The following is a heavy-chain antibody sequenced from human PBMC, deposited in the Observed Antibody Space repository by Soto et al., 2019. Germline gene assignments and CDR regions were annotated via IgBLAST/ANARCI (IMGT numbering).Heavy chain of an antibody. CDR3: ARSHGGGYYSAY. D-gene: IGHD3-22*01. J-gene: IGHJ4*02. CDR2: ISAYNGNT. CDR1: GYTFTSYG. V-gene: IGHV1-18*01. Sequence: VKVSRKASGYTFTSYGIFWVRPAPGQGLEWMGWISAYNGNTNYAQKLQGRVTMTTDTSTSTAYMELRSLRSDDTAVYYCARSHGGGYYSAYWGQGTRVNVSA.